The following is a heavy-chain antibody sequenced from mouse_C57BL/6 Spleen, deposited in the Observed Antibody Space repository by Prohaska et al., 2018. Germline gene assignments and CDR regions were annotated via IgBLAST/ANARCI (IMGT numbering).Heavy chain of an antibody. D-gene: IGHD4-1*01. CDR3: KGPTGEYFDY. V-gene: IGHV1-63*01. CDR2: IYPGGGYT. CDR1: GYTFTNYW. Sequence: QVQLQQSGAELVRPGTSVKMSCKASGYTFTNYWIGWAKQRPGHGLEWIGDIYPGGGYTNYNEKFKGKATLTADKSSSTAYMQCSSLTSEDSAVYYCKGPTGEYFDYWGQGTTLTVSS. J-gene: IGHJ2*01.